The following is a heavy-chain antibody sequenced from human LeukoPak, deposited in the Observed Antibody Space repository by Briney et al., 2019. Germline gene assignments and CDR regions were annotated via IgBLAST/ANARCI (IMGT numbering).Heavy chain of an antibody. D-gene: IGHD3-10*01. CDR2: ISAYNGNT. V-gene: IGHV1-18*01. J-gene: IGHJ5*02. CDR1: GYTFTSYG. CDR3: ARGVRITMVRGVISSWFDP. Sequence: ASVKVSCKASGYTFTSYGISWVRQAPGQGLEWMGWISAYNGNTNYAQKLQGRVTMTTDTSTSTAYMELRSLRSDDTAVYYCARGVRITMVRGVISSWFDPWGQGTLVTVSS.